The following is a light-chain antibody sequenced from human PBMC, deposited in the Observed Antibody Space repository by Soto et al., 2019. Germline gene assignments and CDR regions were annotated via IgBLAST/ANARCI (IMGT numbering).Light chain of an antibody. CDR1: QSIGRF. CDR2: GAS. CDR3: QQFKDYVWT. J-gene: IGKJ1*01. V-gene: IGKV1-5*01. Sequence: DIQMTQSPSTLSASVGDRVTITCRASQSIGRFLAWYQHQPGKAPKLLIYGASTLESGVPSRFSGSGSGTEFTLTISRLQPDDFATYYGQQFKDYVWTFGQGTKVDIK.